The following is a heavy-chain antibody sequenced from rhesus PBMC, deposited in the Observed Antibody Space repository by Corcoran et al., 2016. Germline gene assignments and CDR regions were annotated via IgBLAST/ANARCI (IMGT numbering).Heavy chain of an antibody. CDR2: ISYSGST. CDR3: ARSSSRTGVITPFDY. CDR1: GVSLSSSYYY. Sequence: QVQLQESGPGLVKPSETLSLTCAVSGVSLSSSYYYWSWIRQAPGTGLEWIGYISYSGSTSYTPSLQSRVTISRDTSKNQFSLKLSSVTAADTAVYYCARSSSRTGVITPFDYWGQGVLVTVSS. J-gene: IGHJ4*01. D-gene: IGHD3-22*01. V-gene: IGHV4-122*02.